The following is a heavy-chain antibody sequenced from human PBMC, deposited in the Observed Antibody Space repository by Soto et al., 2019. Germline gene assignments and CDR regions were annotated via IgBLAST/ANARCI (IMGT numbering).Heavy chain of an antibody. CDR2: ISYDGSNQ. Sequence: QVQLVESGGGVVQPGRSLRLSCAASGFTFSSYGMHWVRQAPGKGLEWVAVISYDGSNQYYADSVKGRFTISRDNSKNTLYLQMNSLKAEDTAVYYCAKDIRNVHHTNRPNPWGQGTLVTVSS. V-gene: IGHV3-30*18. D-gene: IGHD3-10*02. CDR3: AKDIRNVHHTNRPNP. J-gene: IGHJ5*02. CDR1: GFTFSSYG.